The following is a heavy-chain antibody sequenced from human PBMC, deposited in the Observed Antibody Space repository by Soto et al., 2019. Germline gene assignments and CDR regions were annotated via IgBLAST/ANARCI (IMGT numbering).Heavy chain of an antibody. J-gene: IGHJ6*02. CDR2: IIPIFGTA. V-gene: IGHV1-69*13. CDR1: GGTFSSYA. D-gene: IGHD2-2*01. Sequence: ASVKVSCKASGGTFSSYAISWVRQAPGQGLEWMGGIIPIFGTANYAQKFQGRVTITADESTSTAYMELSSLRSEDTAVYYCARDCSSTSCYADYYYYYGMDVWGQGTTVTVSS. CDR3: ARDCSSTSCYADYYYYYGMDV.